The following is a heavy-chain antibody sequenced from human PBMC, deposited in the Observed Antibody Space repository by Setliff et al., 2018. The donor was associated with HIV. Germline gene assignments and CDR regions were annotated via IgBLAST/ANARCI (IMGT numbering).Heavy chain of an antibody. J-gene: IGHJ4*02. Sequence: QPGGSLRLSCAASGFTFSSYGMHWVRQAPGKGLEWVAVIWYDGSNKYFADSVTGRFTISRDNSKNTLYLQMNSLRAEDTAVYYCAKDGYSYGSSSYFDYWGQGTLVTVSS. V-gene: IGHV3-33*06. CDR1: GFTFSSYG. CDR2: IWYDGSNK. CDR3: AKDGYSYGSSSYFDY. D-gene: IGHD5-18*01.